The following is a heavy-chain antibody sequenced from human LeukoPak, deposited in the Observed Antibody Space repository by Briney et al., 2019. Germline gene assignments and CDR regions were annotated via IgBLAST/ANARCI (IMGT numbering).Heavy chain of an antibody. D-gene: IGHD1-7*01. CDR2: INPNSGGT. Sequence: ASVTVSCTASGYTFTVYYMHWVRQAPGQGLEWMGWINPNSGGTNYAQKFQGRVTMTRDTAISTAYMELSRLRSDDTAVYYCARVWVSFRYQLDLIGIWDYWSQGTLVTVSS. CDR1: GYTFTVYY. J-gene: IGHJ4*02. V-gene: IGHV1-2*02. CDR3: ARVWVSFRYQLDLIGIWDY.